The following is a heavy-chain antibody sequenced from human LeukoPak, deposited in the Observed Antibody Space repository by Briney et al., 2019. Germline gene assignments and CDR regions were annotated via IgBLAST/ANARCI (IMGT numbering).Heavy chain of an antibody. CDR1: GYTLTELS. D-gene: IGHD2-15*01. CDR3: ATVCSGGSCYWADY. V-gene: IGHV1-24*01. CDR2: FDPEDGET. Sequence: EASVKVSCKVSGYTLTELSMHWVRQAPGKGLEWMGGFDPEDGETIYAQKFQGRVTMTEDTSTDTAYMELSSLRSEDTAVYYCATVCSGGSCYWADYWGQGTLVTVSS. J-gene: IGHJ4*02.